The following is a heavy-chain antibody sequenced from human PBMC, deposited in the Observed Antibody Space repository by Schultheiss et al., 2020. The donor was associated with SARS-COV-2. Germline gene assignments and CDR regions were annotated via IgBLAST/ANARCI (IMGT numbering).Heavy chain of an antibody. D-gene: IGHD6-19*01. J-gene: IGHJ4*02. Sequence: SETLSLTCTVSGGSISSSGYYWGWIRQPPGKGLEWIGSIYYSGSAYYNPSLKGRVTIFVDTSKNQFSLKLSSVTAADTALYYCARAGKASGWFIDYWGQGTLVTVSS. CDR1: GGSISSSGYY. CDR3: ARAGKASGWFIDY. V-gene: IGHV4-39*01. CDR2: IYYSGSA.